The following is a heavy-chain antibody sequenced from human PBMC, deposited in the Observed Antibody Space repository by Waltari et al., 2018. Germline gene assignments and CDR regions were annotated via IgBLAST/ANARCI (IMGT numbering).Heavy chain of an antibody. V-gene: IGHV1-69*12. D-gene: IGHD3-22*01. Sequence: QVQLVQSGAEVKKPGSSVKVSCKASGGTFSSYAISWVRQAPGQGLEWMGGMIPIFGTANYAKKFQGRVTITADESTSTAYMELSSLRSEDTAVYYCARDGGYDSSGYNWSYFDYWGQGTLVTVSS. CDR1: GGTFSSYA. J-gene: IGHJ4*02. CDR2: MIPIFGTA. CDR3: ARDGGYDSSGYNWSYFDY.